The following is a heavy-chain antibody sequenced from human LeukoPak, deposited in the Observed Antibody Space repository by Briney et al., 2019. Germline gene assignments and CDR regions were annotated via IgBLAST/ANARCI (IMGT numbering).Heavy chain of an antibody. CDR2: ISGSGGST. V-gene: IGHV3-23*01. J-gene: IGHJ4*02. CDR3: AKSPSGWTFFDY. D-gene: IGHD6-19*01. Sequence: HPGGSLRLSCAASGFTFSSYAMSWVRQAPGKGLEWVSAISGSGGSTYYADSVKGRFTISRDNSKNTLYLQMNSLRAGDTAVYYCAKSPSGWTFFDYWGQGTLVTVSS. CDR1: GFTFSSYA.